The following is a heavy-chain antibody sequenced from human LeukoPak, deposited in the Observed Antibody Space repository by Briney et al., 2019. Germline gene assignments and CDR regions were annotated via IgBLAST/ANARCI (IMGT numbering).Heavy chain of an antibody. CDR3: ARGRMVTSAGTTAYYGLDV. CDR1: GFSFGSYD. J-gene: IGHJ6*02. D-gene: IGHD1-1*01. V-gene: IGHV3-48*03. CDR2: ITSGGTI. Sequence: GGSLRLCCSASGFSFGSYDMNWVRQAPGKGLEWISYITSGGTIDYVDSVKGRFTISRDNAKNSLYLQMSSLRAEDTAVYYCARGRMVTSAGTTAYYGLDVWGQGTTVTVSS.